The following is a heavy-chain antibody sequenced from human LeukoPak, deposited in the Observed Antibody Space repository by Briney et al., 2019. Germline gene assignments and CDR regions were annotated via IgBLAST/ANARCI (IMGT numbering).Heavy chain of an antibody. J-gene: IGHJ4*02. D-gene: IGHD5-18*01. CDR1: GYTFKNYG. CDR3: ARDGVGYSYAKGDY. V-gene: IGHV1-18*01. Sequence: VASVKVSCKASGYTFKNYGISWVRLAPGVGLEWLGWITPFNGNRIYAWKFQDRVTMNTDTSTNTADLELRSLRSDDTAVYYCARDGVGYSYAKGDYWGQGTLVTVSS. CDR2: ITPFNGNR.